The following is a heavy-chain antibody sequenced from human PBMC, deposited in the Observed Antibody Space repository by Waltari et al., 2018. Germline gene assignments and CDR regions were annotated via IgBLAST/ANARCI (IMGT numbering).Heavy chain of an antibody. Sequence: QVQLMQSGAEVRKPGASVKVSCKTSGYTFTSYGIGWVRQAPRQGLEWMGWVNVDKVNGYYPKKLQGRLTMTADTSTRTVYMELSRLTVDDTAIYYCARDDNYGSGTPSGAYDFWGQGTMVNVSP. V-gene: IGHV1-18*04. CDR2: VNVDKVNG. CDR1: GYTFTSYG. J-gene: IGHJ3*01. D-gene: IGHD3-10*01. CDR3: ARDDNYGSGTPSGAYDF.